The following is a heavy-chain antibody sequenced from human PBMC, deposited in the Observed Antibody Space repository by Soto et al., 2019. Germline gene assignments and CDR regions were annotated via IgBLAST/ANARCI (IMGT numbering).Heavy chain of an antibody. CDR1: GFTFSSYS. D-gene: IGHD2-2*01. CDR2: ISSSSSSI. CDR3: SRDRRHCSSTSCPYYYYGMDV. J-gene: IGHJ6*02. Sequence: EVQLVESGAGLVQPGGSLRLSCAASGFTFSSYSMNWVRQAPGKGLEWVSYISSSSSSIYYADSVKGRFTISRDNAKNSLYRQMNSLSDEDTAVYYCSRDRRHCSSTSCPYYYYGMDVWGQGTTVTVSS. V-gene: IGHV3-48*02.